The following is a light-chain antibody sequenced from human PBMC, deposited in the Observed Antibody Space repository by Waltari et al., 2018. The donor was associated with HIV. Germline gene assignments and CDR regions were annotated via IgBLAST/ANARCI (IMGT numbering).Light chain of an antibody. CDR1: SSNIGARARVE. CDR3: QSYDTSLSGSV. Sequence: QSVLTHPPSVSGAPGQRVTISCTGSSSNIGARARVEVPLHQQLPGTAPKLLTYGNNNRPSGVPDRFSGSKSGASASLAITGLQAEDEADYYCQSYDTSLSGSVFGGGTKLTVL. CDR2: GNN. J-gene: IGLJ3*02. V-gene: IGLV1-40*01.